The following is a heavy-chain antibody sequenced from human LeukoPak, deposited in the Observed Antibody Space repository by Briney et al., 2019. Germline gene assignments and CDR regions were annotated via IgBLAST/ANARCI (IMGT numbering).Heavy chain of an antibody. CDR1: GFTVSSNY. D-gene: IGHD2-2*01. J-gene: IGHJ4*02. V-gene: IGHV3-53*01. CDR3: ARRGYFSSTSCYNEDY. CDR2: IYSGGST. Sequence: PGGSLRLSCAASGFTVSSNYMSWVRQAPGKGLEWVSVIYSGGSTYYADSVKGRFTISRDNSKNTLYLQMNSLRAEDTAVYYRARRGYFSSTSCYNEDYWGQGTLVTVSS.